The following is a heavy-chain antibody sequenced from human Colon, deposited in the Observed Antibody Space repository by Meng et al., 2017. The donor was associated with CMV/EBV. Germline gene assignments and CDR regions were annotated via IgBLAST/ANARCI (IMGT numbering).Heavy chain of an antibody. Sequence: SISSGGYYWSWIRQHPGKDLEWIGYIYYSGSAYYNPSLKSRVTILVDTSKNQFSLNLNSVTAADTAVYYCARAARPASANKYGCFDYWGQGTLVTVSS. CDR1: SISSGGYY. J-gene: IGHJ4*02. V-gene: IGHV4-31*02. CDR2: IYYSGSA. D-gene: IGHD6-6*01. CDR3: ARAARPASANKYGCFDY.